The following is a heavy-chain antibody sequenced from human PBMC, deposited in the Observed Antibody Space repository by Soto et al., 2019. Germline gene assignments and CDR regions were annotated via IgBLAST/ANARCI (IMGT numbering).Heavy chain of an antibody. Sequence: GEFLKTFCKGSGYTLTNYWIGWVRQMPGKGLEWMRRIDPSDSYTNYSPSFQRHVTIPADKSISTTYLQWSSLKASDTAMYYCAGLSLEGVYPAFAPYYYCGMDVWGQGTTVTVSS. CDR1: GYTLTNYW. D-gene: IGHD3-10*01. CDR3: AGLSLEGVYPAFAPYYYCGMDV. J-gene: IGHJ6*02. CDR2: IDPSDSYT. V-gene: IGHV5-10-1*01.